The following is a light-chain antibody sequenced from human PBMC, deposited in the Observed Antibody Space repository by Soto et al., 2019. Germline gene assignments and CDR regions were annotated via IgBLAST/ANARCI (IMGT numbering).Light chain of an antibody. V-gene: IGKV1-8*01. CDR3: QQYYSYPPFT. CDR1: QGISSY. Sequence: AIRMTQSPSSLSASTGDRVTITCRASQGISSYLAWYQQKPGKAPKLLIYAASTWQSGVPSRFRGRESGTDFTLTLSCLQSEDFATYYCQQYYSYPPFTFGPGTKVDIK. J-gene: IGKJ3*01. CDR2: AAS.